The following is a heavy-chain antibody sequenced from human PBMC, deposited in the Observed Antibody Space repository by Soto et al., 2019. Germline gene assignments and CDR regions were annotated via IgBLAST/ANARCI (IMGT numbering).Heavy chain of an antibody. CDR3: AKAPRGGVIITTYSAHIDL. J-gene: IGHJ5*02. CDR1: GYTFTDYY. D-gene: IGHD3-3*01. CDR2: INPDGGST. Sequence: QVQLVQSGAEVKKPGASVMLSCKASGYTFTDYYMHWVRQAPGQGLEWMGIINPDGGSTRYAEKFQGRVTMTRDTSTSTCYMELSSLRSEDTAVYYCAKAPRGGVIITTYSAHIDLWVQGTLVTVSS. V-gene: IGHV1-46*01.